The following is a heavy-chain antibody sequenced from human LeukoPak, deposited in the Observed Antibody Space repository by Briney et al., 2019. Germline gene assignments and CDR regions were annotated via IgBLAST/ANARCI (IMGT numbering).Heavy chain of an antibody. Sequence: PSETLSLTCAVYGVSFSGYYWSWIRQPPGKGLEWIGEINHSGSTNYNPSLKSRVTISVDTSKNQFSLKLSSVTAADTAVYYCARGRCSGGSCYHYYYYGMDVWGQGTTVTVSS. D-gene: IGHD2-15*01. V-gene: IGHV4-34*01. CDR3: ARGRCSGGSCYHYYYYGMDV. CDR2: INHSGST. J-gene: IGHJ6*02. CDR1: GVSFSGYY.